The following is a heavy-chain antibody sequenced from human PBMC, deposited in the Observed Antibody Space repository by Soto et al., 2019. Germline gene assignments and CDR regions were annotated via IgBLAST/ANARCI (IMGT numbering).Heavy chain of an antibody. D-gene: IGHD5-12*01. J-gene: IGHJ4*02. CDR3: ARGDIVATNSHFDY. V-gene: IGHV4-59*08. CDR1: GGSISSYY. Sequence: NPSETLSLTCTVSGGSISSYYWSWIRQPPGKGLEWIGYIYYSGSTNYNPSLKSRVTISVDTSKNQFSLKLSSVTAADTAVYYCARGDIVATNSHFDYWGQGTLVTVSS. CDR2: IYYSGST.